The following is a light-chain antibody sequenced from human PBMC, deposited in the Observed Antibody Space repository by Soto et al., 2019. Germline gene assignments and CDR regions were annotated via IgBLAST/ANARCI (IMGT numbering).Light chain of an antibody. CDR2: GAS. Sequence: EIVLTQSPGTLSLSPGERATLSCRAGQSASSRYLAWYQLKPVQAPRVLIYGASSRATGIPDRFSGSGSGTDFTLTISRLEPEDFAVYYCLQYGSSPWTFGQGTKVEIK. J-gene: IGKJ1*01. V-gene: IGKV3-20*01. CDR3: LQYGSSPWT. CDR1: QSASSRY.